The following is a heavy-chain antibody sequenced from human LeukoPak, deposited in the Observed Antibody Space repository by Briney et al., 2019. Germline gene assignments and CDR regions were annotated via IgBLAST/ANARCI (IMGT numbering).Heavy chain of an antibody. V-gene: IGHV5-51*01. CDR1: GYSFTSYW. Sequence: GESLKISCKGSGYSFTSYWIGWVRQMPGKGLEWMGIIYPGDSDTRYSPSFQGQVTISADKSISTAYLQWSSLKASDTAMCYCARLGYCSGGSCYGMDVWGKGTTVTVSS. D-gene: IGHD2-15*01. J-gene: IGHJ6*04. CDR3: ARLGYCSGGSCYGMDV. CDR2: IYPGDSDT.